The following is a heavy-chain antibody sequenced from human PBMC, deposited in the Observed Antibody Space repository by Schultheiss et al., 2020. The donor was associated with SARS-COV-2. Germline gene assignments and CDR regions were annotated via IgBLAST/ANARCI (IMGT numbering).Heavy chain of an antibody. CDR2: INSDGSST. Sequence: GGSLRLSCAASGFTFSSYWMHWVRQAPGKGLVWVSRINSDGSSTSYADSVKGRFTISRDNAKNTLYLQMNSLRAGDTAVYYCARGGGYDGMDVWGQGTTVTVSS. J-gene: IGHJ6*02. CDR1: GFTFSSYW. CDR3: ARGGGYDGMDV. D-gene: IGHD3-22*01. V-gene: IGHV3-74*01.